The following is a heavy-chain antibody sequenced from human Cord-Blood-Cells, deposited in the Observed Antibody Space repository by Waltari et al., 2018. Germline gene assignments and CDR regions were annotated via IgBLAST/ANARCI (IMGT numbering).Heavy chain of an antibody. CDR1: GGSFSGYY. V-gene: IGHV4-34*01. J-gene: IGHJ6*02. CDR3: ARSYDSSGYYYHYYYYGMDV. Sequence: QVQLQQWGAGLLKPSETLSLTCAVYGGSFSGYYWSWIRQPPGKGLEWIGEINHSGSTNYNPSLKSRVTISVDTSKNQFSRKLSSVTAADTAVYYCARSYDSSGYYYHYYYYGMDVWGQGTTVTVSS. CDR2: INHSGST. D-gene: IGHD3-22*01.